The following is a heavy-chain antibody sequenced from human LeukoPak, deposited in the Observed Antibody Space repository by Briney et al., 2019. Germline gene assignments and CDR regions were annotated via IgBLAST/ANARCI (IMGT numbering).Heavy chain of an antibody. D-gene: IGHD2-15*01. CDR1: GGSISFGSFY. Sequence: PSETLSLTCTVSGGSISFGSFYWSWIRQPAGKRLEWIGQIYARGTSNYNPSLKSRVTISVDTSKNQFSLKLSSVTAADTAVYYCAREIPSSNNWFDPWGQGTLVTVSS. J-gene: IGHJ5*02. V-gene: IGHV4-61*09. CDR2: IYARGTS. CDR3: AREIPSSNNWFDP.